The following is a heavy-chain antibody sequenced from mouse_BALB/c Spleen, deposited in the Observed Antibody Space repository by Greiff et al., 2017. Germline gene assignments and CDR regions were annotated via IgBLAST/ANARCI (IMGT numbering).Heavy chain of an antibody. D-gene: IGHD1-1*01. CDR2: ISNGGGST. V-gene: IGHV5-12-2*01. CDR3: ARRDGSSPFAY. Sequence: DVQLQESGGGLVQPGGSLKLSCAASGFTFSSYTMSWVRQTPEKRLEWVAYISNGGGSTYYPDTVKGRFTISRDNAKNTLYLQMSSLKSEDTAMYYCARRDGSSPFAYWGQGTLVTVSA. CDR1: GFTFSSYT. J-gene: IGHJ3*01.